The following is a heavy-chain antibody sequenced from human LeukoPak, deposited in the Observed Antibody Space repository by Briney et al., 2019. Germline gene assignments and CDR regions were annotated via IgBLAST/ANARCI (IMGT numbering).Heavy chain of an antibody. V-gene: IGHV1-46*01. Sequence: ASVKVSCKASGYTFTTYRIHWVRQAPGQGLEWMGMISPAGGDTGYSQKFQGRVTMTRDSSTATVYMELSDLRSDDTAVYYCARGEGDTSGLNWFDPWGQGTLVTVSS. J-gene: IGHJ5*02. CDR1: GYTFTTYR. D-gene: IGHD6-19*01. CDR2: ISPAGGDT. CDR3: ARGEGDTSGLNWFDP.